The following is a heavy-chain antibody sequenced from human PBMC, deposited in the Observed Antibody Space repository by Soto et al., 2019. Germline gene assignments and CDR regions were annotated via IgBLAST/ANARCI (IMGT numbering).Heavy chain of an antibody. CDR3: ARSGGTFNFDY. CDR2: IYATGIT. V-gene: IGHV4-4*07. D-gene: IGHD1-26*01. J-gene: IGHJ4*02. CDR1: GDSMHTYY. Sequence: QVQLQESGPGLVKPSETLSLTCTVSGDSMHTYYWSWIRQPAGKGLEWVGRIYATGITNYNPSLKSRVTMSGDTSKNQFSLKLTSVTAADTAVYYCARSGGTFNFDYWGQGTLVTVSS.